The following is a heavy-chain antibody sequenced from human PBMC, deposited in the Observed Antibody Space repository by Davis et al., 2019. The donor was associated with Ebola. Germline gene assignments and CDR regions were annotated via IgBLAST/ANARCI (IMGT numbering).Heavy chain of an antibody. D-gene: IGHD4-17*01. Sequence: SVKVSCKASGGTFSSYAISWVRQAPGQGLEWMGGIIPMFGTASYAQMFQGRVTITADESTSTAYMELSSLRSEDTAVYYCARGSMTTVTTWIWYFDLWGRGTLVTVSS. CDR3: ARGSMTTVTTWIWYFDL. V-gene: IGHV1-69*13. CDR2: IIPMFGTA. J-gene: IGHJ2*01. CDR1: GGTFSSYA.